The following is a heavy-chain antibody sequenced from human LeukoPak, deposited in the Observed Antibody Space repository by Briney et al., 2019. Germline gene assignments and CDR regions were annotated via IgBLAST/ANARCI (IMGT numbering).Heavy chain of an antibody. Sequence: GSSVKVSCKASGGTFSSYAISWVRQAPGQGLEWMGRIIPVFGITNYAQKFQGRVTITADKSTSTAYMELSSLRAEDTAVYYCAKEGSSSRGSYPRWALDIWGQGTMVTVSS. V-gene: IGHV1-69*04. D-gene: IGHD1-26*01. J-gene: IGHJ3*02. CDR1: GGTFSSYA. CDR2: IIPVFGIT. CDR3: AKEGSSSRGSYPRWALDI.